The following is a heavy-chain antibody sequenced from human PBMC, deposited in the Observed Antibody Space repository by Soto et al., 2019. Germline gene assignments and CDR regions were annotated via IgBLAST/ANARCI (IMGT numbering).Heavy chain of an antibody. Sequence: GGSLRLSCAASGFTFSGYGMHWVRQAPGKGLEWVAVIWYDGSNKYYADSVKGRFTISRDNSKNTLYLQMNSLRAEDTAVYYCARDLVGYSSSWALFLGAFDIWGQGTMVTVSS. V-gene: IGHV3-33*01. CDR2: IWYDGSNK. CDR1: GFTFSGYG. J-gene: IGHJ3*02. CDR3: ARDLVGYSSSWALFLGAFDI. D-gene: IGHD6-13*01.